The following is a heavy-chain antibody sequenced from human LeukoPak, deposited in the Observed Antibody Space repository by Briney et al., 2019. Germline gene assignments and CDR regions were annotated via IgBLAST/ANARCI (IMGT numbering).Heavy chain of an antibody. CDR2: IKQDGSTK. D-gene: IGHD1-26*01. CDR1: GFTFTNSW. V-gene: IGHV3-7*01. CDR3: TRDTDGSLDY. J-gene: IGHJ4*02. Sequence: GGSLRLSCAASGFTFTNSWMAWVRQAPGKGLEWVANIKQDGSTKHYADSLKGRFTISRDNPKNSLYLQMNNLRADDTAVYYCTRDTDGSLDYWGQGILVTVAS.